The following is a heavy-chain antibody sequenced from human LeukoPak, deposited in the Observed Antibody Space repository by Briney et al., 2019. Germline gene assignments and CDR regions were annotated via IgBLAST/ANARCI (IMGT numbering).Heavy chain of an antibody. Sequence: PSETLSLTCTVSGGSISSSSYYWGWIRQPPGKGLEWIGSIYYSGSTYYNPSLKSRVTISVDTSKNQFSLKLSSVTAADTAVYYCARHATGYCSTISCYVRPAEDWFDPWGQGTLVTVSS. CDR1: GGSISSSSYY. D-gene: IGHD2-2*01. CDR2: IYYSGST. V-gene: IGHV4-39*01. J-gene: IGHJ5*02. CDR3: ARHATGYCSTISCYVRPAEDWFDP.